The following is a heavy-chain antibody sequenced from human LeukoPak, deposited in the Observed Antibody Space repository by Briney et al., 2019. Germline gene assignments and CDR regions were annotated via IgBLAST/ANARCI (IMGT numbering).Heavy chain of an antibody. CDR1: GFSFSSFA. D-gene: IGHD4-17*01. CDR3: TKDPNGDYVGAFDP. CDR2: ISGGHYPT. Sequence: GGSLRLSCAASGFSFSSFAMAWVRQAPGKGLEWVSSISGGHYPTYNTDSVKGRFTVSRDNSKNTLYLQMNSLRADDTAVYYCTKDPNGDYVGAFDPWGQGTLVTVSS. J-gene: IGHJ5*02. V-gene: IGHV3-23*01.